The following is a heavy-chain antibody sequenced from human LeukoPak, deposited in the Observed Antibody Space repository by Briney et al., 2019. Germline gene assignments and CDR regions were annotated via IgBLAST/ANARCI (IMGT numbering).Heavy chain of an antibody. Sequence: GGSLRLSCVASGFAVTINYMSWVRQAPGKGLEWVAVISYDGSNKYYADSVKGRFTISRDNSKNTLYLQMNSLRAEDTAVYYCARDRERYSSSPPFGYWGQGTLVTVSS. V-gene: IGHV3-30-3*01. CDR3: ARDRERYSSSPPFGY. J-gene: IGHJ4*02. CDR2: ISYDGSNK. D-gene: IGHD6-6*01. CDR1: GFAVTINY.